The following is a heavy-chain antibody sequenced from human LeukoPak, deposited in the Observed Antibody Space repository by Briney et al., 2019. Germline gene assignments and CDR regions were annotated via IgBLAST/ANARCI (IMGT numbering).Heavy chain of an antibody. CDR3: ARDGGYSGSYPYYYYGMEV. CDR2: IKQDGSEK. J-gene: IGHJ6*02. D-gene: IGHD1-26*01. CDR1: GFTFSSYW. Sequence: GGSLRLSCAASGFTFSSYWMSWVRQAPGKGLEWVANIKQDGSEKYYVDSVKGRFTISRDNAKNSLYLQMNSLRAEDTAVYYCARDGGYSGSYPYYYYGMEVWGQGTTVTVSS. V-gene: IGHV3-7*01.